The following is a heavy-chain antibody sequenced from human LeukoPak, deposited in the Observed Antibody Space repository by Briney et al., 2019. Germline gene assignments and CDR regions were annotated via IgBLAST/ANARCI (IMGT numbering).Heavy chain of an antibody. CDR3: AGGRLVATSKAVAIDY. V-gene: IGHV3-74*01. J-gene: IGHJ4*02. Sequence: GGSLRLSCAASGFTFSNSWLHWVRQAPGKGLVWVSRINERGSSTSYADSVKGRFTISRDNAKNTLYLQMNNLRADDTAVYYCAGGRLVATSKAVAIDYWGQGTLVTVS. CDR2: INERGSST. D-gene: IGHD5-12*01. CDR1: GFTFSNSW.